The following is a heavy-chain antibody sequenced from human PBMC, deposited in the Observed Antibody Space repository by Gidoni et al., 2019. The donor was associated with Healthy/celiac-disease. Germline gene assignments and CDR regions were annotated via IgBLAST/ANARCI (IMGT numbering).Heavy chain of an antibody. CDR3: TTPTSRNSRTFYYGMDV. CDR2: IKSKTDGGTT. CDR1: GFTFSNAW. V-gene: IGHV3-15*01. D-gene: IGHD5-18*01. Sequence: EVQLVESGGGLVKPGGSLRLSCAASGFTFSNAWMSWVRQAPGKGLEWVGRIKSKTDGGTTDYAAPVKGRFTISRDDSKNTLYLQMNSLKTEDTAVYYCTTPTSRNSRTFYYGMDVWGQGTTVTVSS. J-gene: IGHJ6*02.